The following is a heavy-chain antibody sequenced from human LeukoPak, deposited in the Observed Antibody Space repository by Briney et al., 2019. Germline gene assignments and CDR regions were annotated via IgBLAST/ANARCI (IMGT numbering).Heavy chain of an antibody. D-gene: IGHD6-13*01. J-gene: IGHJ6*02. CDR3: AKRGIALHGPGGGYGMDV. CDR2: ISGSGDST. CDR1: GFTFSSYA. Sequence: QPGASLRLSCADSGFTFSSYAMSWVRQAPGKGLEWVSTISGSGDSTYYADSVKGRFTISRDNSKNTLYLQMNTLRAEDTAVYYCAKRGIALHGPGGGYGMDVWGQGTTVTVSS. V-gene: IGHV3-23*01.